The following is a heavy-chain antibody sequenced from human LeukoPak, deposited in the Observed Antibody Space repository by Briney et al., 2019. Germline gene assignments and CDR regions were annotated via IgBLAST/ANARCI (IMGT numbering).Heavy chain of an antibody. D-gene: IGHD3-16*02. CDR3: ASTLDYIWGSYRNNWFDP. Sequence: SVTVSCKASGGTFSSYAISWVRQAPGQGLEWMGRIIPILGIANYAQKFQGRVTITADKSTSTAYMELSSLRSEDTAVYYCASTLDYIWGSYRNNWFDPWGQGTLVTVSS. V-gene: IGHV1-69*04. CDR1: GGTFSSYA. J-gene: IGHJ5*02. CDR2: IIPILGIA.